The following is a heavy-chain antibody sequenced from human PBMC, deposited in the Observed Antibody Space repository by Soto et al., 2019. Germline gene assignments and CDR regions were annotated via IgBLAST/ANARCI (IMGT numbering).Heavy chain of an antibody. CDR2: IYYSVST. CDR3: ARHGRAYCGGDCYYANPQYYYYGMDV. J-gene: IGHJ6*02. CDR1: GGSISSSSYY. V-gene: IGHV4-39*01. D-gene: IGHD2-21*02. Sequence: PSETLSLTCTVSGGSISSSSYYWGWIRQPPGKGLEWIGSIYYSVSTYYNPSLKSRVTISVDTSKNQFSLKLSSVTAADTAVYYCARHGRAYCGGDCYYANPQYYYYGMDVWGQGTTVTASS.